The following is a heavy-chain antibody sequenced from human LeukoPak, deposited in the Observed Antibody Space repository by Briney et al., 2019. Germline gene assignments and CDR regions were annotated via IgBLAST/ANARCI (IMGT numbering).Heavy chain of an antibody. J-gene: IGHJ6*02. CDR2: IYYDGSNK. D-gene: IGHD3-22*01. CDR3: ARDTFYSSGVYGLDV. Sequence: NPGGSLRLSCAASGFIFSSYGMHWVRQAPGKGLEWVAVIYYDGSNKYYADSVRGRFTISRDNSKNTLFLQMSSLRAEDTAVYYCARDTFYSSGVYGLDVWGQGTTVTVSS. CDR1: GFIFSSYG. V-gene: IGHV3-33*01.